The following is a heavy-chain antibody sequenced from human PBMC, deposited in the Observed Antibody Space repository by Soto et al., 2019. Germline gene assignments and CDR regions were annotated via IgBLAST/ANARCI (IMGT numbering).Heavy chain of an antibody. CDR2: IIPILGIA. D-gene: IGHD2-2*01. J-gene: IGHJ6*02. V-gene: IGHV1-69*02. Sequence: SVKVSCKASGGTFSSYTISWVRQAPGQGLEWMGRIIPILGIANYAQKFQGRVTITADKSTSTAYMELSSLRSEDTAVYYCARKSRGYCSSTSCSAAYYYYGMDVWGQGTTVTVSS. CDR3: ARKSRGYCSSTSCSAAYYYYGMDV. CDR1: GGTFSSYT.